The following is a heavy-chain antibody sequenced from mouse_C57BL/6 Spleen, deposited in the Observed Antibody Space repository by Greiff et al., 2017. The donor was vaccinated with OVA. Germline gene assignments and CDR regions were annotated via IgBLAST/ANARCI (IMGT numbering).Heavy chain of an antibody. Sequence: VKLVESGPELVKPGASVKISCKASGYAFSSSWMNWVKQRPGKGLEWIGRIYPGDGDTNYNGKFKGKATLTADKSSSTAYMQLSSLTSEDSAVYFCARSDTTGGAWFAYWGQGTLVTVSA. CDR1: GYAFSSSW. V-gene: IGHV1-82*01. J-gene: IGHJ3*01. D-gene: IGHD1-1*01. CDR2: IYPGDGDT. CDR3: ARSDTTGGAWFAY.